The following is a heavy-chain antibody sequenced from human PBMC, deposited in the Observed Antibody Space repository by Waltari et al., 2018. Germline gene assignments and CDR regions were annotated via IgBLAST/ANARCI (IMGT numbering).Heavy chain of an antibody. V-gene: IGHV4-4*02. CDR2: IQRSGRS. CDR3: ARDRGRGIYLDS. J-gene: IGHJ4*02. Sequence: QMQLQESGPGLVKPSGHLSLTCTVSGDSLRSGDWWSWVRQPPEKGLEWIGQIQRSGRSNYNPSLESRVTISIDTSNNHFSLKVTSTTAADTAVYYCARDRGRGIYLDSWGRGTLVTVSP. CDR1: GDSLRSGDW. D-gene: IGHD2-15*01.